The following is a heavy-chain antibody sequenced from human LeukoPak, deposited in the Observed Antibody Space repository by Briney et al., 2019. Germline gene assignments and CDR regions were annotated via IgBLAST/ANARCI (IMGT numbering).Heavy chain of an antibody. CDR1: GGSFSGYY. D-gene: IGHD5-18*01. CDR3: ARRSYGYSVSRY. J-gene: IGHJ4*02. CDR2: INHSGST. Sequence: SETLSLTCAVYGGSFSGYYWSWIRQPPGKGLEWIGEINHSGSTNYNPSFKSRVTISVDTSKNQFSLKLSSVTAAGTAVYYCARRSYGYSVSRYWGQGTLVTVSS. V-gene: IGHV4-34*01.